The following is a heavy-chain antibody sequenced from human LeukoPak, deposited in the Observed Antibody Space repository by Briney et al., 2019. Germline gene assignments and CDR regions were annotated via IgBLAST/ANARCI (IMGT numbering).Heavy chain of an antibody. J-gene: IGHJ4*02. CDR3: AKDWCIVAGGGIDY. Sequence: GGSLRLFCAASGXTFSSYAMHWVRQAPGRGLEWVAVISYDGSNKYYTDSVKGRFTISRDNSKNTLYLQMNSLRAEDTAVYYCAKDWCIVAGGGIDYWGQGTLVTVSS. CDR2: ISYDGSNK. CDR1: GXTFSSYA. D-gene: IGHD2-8*01. V-gene: IGHV3-30-3*02.